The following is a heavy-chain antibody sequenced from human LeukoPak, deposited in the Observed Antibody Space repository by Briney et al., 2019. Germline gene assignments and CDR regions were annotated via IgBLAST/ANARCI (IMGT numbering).Heavy chain of an antibody. D-gene: IGHD3-10*01. V-gene: IGHV3-15*01. J-gene: IGHJ4*02. CDR3: TTGKGDYYFDY. CDR1: GFTFSNAW. Sequence: GGSLRLSCAASGFTFSNAWMSWVRQAPGKGLERVGRIKSKTDGGTTDYAAPVKGRFTISRDDSKNTLYLQMNSLKTEDTAVYYCTTGKGDYYFDYWGQGTLVTVSS. CDR2: IKSKTDGGTT.